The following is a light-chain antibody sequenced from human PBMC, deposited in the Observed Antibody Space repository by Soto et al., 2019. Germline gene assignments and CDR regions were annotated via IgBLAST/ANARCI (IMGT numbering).Light chain of an antibody. J-gene: IGKJ5*01. CDR3: QQCGSSPIT. CDR1: ATCATN. Sequence: EKATQTPMASATCATNLAWYQQKPGQAPRLLISGASTRAAGISDRFRGSGSGTEFTLTISSLGSEDFAIYYCQQCGSSPITFGQGTRLEIK. V-gene: IGKV3-15*01. CDR2: GAS.